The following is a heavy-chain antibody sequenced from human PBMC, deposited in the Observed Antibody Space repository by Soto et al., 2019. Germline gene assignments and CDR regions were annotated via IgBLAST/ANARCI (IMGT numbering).Heavy chain of an antibody. J-gene: IGHJ6*02. CDR2: IYSGGST. D-gene: IGHD6-19*01. CDR3: AREGQWLAGSYYYHGMDV. V-gene: IGHV3-53*01. Sequence: GGSLRLSCAASGFTVSSNYMSWVRQAPGKGLEWVSVIYSGGSTYYADSVKGRFTISRDNSKNTLYLQMNSLRAEDTAVYYCAREGQWLAGSYYYHGMDVWGQGTTVTVSS. CDR1: GFTVSSNY.